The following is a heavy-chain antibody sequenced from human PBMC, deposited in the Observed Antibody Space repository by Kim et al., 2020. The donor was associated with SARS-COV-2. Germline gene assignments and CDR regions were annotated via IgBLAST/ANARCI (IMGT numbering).Heavy chain of an antibody. J-gene: IGHJ6*02. CDR1: GFTFSSYA. D-gene: IGHD6-13*01. Sequence: GVSLRLSCAASGFTFSSYAMHWVRQAPGKGLEWVAVISYDGSNKYYADSVKGRFTISRDNSKNTLYLQMNSLRAEDTAVYYCARDLMASSRWYRKWYYYYVMDVWGRGTTVTVSS. CDR3: ARDLMASSRWYRKWYYYYVMDV. CDR2: ISYDGSNK. V-gene: IGHV3-30*04.